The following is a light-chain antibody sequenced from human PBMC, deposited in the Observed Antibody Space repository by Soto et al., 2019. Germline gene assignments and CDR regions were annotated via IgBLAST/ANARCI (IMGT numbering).Light chain of an antibody. CDR2: GAA. CDR1: QSVFSS. CDR3: QQYNNWPWT. J-gene: IGKJ1*01. Sequence: EIVMTQSPATLSVSPGERATLSCRASQSVFSSLAWYQQKPGQAPRLIIYGAATRATGIPARFSGSGSGTEFTLTISSLQSEDFAVYYCQQYNNWPWTFGPGTKVEI. V-gene: IGKV3-15*01.